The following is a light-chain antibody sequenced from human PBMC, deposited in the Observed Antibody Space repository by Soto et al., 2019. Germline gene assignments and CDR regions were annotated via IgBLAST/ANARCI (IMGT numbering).Light chain of an antibody. CDR1: SSDVGGYNY. V-gene: IGLV2-14*01. CDR3: SSDTTSRTLV. Sequence: QSVLTQPASVSGSPGQSITISCTGTSSDVGGYNYVSWYQQHPGKVPKLMIFEVSNRPSGVSNRFSGSKSGNTASLTISGLQAEDEADYYCSSDTTSRTLVFGPGPKPTVL. CDR2: EVS. J-gene: IGLJ1*01.